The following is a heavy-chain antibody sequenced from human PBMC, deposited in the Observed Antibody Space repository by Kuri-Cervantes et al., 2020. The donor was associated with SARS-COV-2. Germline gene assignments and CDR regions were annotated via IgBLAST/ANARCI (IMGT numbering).Heavy chain of an antibody. CDR1: GFIFSRYW. CDR2: IANDGRAT. Sequence: GESLKISCTASGFIFSRYWMYWVRQAPGKGLVWVSCIANDGRATTYADSVKGRFTVSRDNDKNTLYLQMDSLRAEDTAVYYCARDGLSSGGAGYDAFDIWGQGTMVTVSS. V-gene: IGHV3-74*01. J-gene: IGHJ3*02. CDR3: ARDGLSSGGAGYDAFDI. D-gene: IGHD1-26*01.